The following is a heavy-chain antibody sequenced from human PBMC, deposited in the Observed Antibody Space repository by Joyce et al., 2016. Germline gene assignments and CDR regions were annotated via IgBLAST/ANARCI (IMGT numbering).Heavy chain of an antibody. V-gene: IGHV5-51*01. CDR2: IYFGDSDT. CDR3: ARTTVTTYGFAFDI. CDR1: GNSFANYW. D-gene: IGHD4-17*01. Sequence: EVQLVQSGAEVKKPGESLTISCKGSGNSFANYWIGWVRQMPGKGLEWVGIIYFGDSDTRYSPSFQGQVTSSADKSISTAYLQWSSLKASDTAMYYCARTTVTTYGFAFDIWGQGTMVTVSS. J-gene: IGHJ3*02.